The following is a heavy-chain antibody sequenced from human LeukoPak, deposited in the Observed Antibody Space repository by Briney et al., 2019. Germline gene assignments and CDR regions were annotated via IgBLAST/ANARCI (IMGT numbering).Heavy chain of an antibody. CDR1: GFTFSSYA. J-gene: IGHJ5*02. CDR2: ISYDGSNK. CDR3: AREVAVAGTPRFDP. D-gene: IGHD6-19*01. Sequence: GGSLRLSCAASGFTFSSYAMHWVRQAPGKGLEWVAVISYDGSNKYYADSVKGRFTISRDNAKNTLYLQMNSLRAEDTAVYYCAREVAVAGTPRFDPWGQGTLVTVSS. V-gene: IGHV3-30-3*01.